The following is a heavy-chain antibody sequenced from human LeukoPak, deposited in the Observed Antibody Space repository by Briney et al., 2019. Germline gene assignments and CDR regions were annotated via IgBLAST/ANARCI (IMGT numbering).Heavy chain of an antibody. Sequence: ASVKVCCKASGHTPTTYYMHWVRQAPGQGLEWMGVINPSGSSTTFAQNFQGRVIVSRDTSTSTVYMELTSLTSEDTAVYYCARESIDYTEQFDYWGQGTLVTVSS. J-gene: IGHJ4*02. D-gene: IGHD4-11*01. CDR2: INPSGSST. V-gene: IGHV1-46*01. CDR1: GHTPTTYY. CDR3: ARESIDYTEQFDY.